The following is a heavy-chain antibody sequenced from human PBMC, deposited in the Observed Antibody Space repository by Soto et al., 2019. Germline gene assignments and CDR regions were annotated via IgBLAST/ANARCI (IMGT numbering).Heavy chain of an antibody. J-gene: IGHJ5*02. CDR3: ARVLRVRGAAAGPPRGNWFDP. Sequence: SVKVSCKASGGTFSSYAISWVRQAPGQGLEWMGGIIPIFGTANYAQKFQGRVTITADESTSTAYMELSSLRSEDTAVYYCARVLRVRGAAAGPPRGNWFDPWGQGTLVTVSS. CDR2: IIPIFGTA. D-gene: IGHD6-13*01. V-gene: IGHV1-69*01. CDR1: GGTFSSYA.